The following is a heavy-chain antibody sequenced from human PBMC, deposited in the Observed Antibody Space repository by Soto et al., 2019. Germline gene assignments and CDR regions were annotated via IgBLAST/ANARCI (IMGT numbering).Heavy chain of an antibody. CDR3: AGVGPRGIVLVNFSFDY. CDR2: INSDGSST. Sequence: GGSLRLSCAASGFTFSSYWMHWVRQAPGKGLVWVSRINSDGSSTSYADSVKGRFTISRDNAKNTLYLQMNSLRAEDTAVYYCAGVGPRGIVLVNFSFDYWGQGTLVTVSS. J-gene: IGHJ4*02. D-gene: IGHD2-21*01. CDR1: GFTFSSYW. V-gene: IGHV3-74*01.